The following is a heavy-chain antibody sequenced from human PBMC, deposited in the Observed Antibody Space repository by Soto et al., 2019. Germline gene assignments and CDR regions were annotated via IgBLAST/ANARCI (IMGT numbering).Heavy chain of an antibody. CDR1: GFTFNDYY. Sequence: PGGSLRLSCAASGFTFNDYYMTWIRQAPGKGLEWVSYISSSGSGIYYAASMKGRFTISRDNAKKSLFLQMSSLRAEDTAVYYCARAYSDAFDIWGQGTMLTVSS. V-gene: IGHV3-11*01. CDR2: ISSSGSGI. J-gene: IGHJ3*02. CDR3: ARAYSDAFDI. D-gene: IGHD2-15*01.